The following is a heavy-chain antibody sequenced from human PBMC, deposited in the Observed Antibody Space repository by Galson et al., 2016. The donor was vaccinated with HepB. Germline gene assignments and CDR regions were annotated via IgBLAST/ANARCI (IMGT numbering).Heavy chain of an antibody. CDR2: INPNSGGT. Sequence: SVKVSCKASGYTFTGFYMHWVRQAPGQGFELMGWINPNSGGTNYAQKFLCRVTMTRDTSISTVYMEVGSLRADDTAMYYCARGGSSSCDYSGQGTLVIVSS. CDR3: ARGGSSSCDY. D-gene: IGHD6-6*01. CDR1: GYTFTGFY. V-gene: IGHV1-2*02. J-gene: IGHJ4*02.